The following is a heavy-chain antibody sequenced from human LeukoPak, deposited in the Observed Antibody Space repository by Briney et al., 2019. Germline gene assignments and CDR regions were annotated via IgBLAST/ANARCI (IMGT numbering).Heavy chain of an antibody. CDR3: ARGGTFGEPLSRS. CDR2: INQSGVT. V-gene: IGHV4-34*01. D-gene: IGHD3-10*01. CDR1: GGSFSGFY. J-gene: IGHJ4*02. Sequence: PSETLSLTCAAYGGSFSGFYWSWIRQSPGKGLEWIGEINQSGVTNYSPSLKSRVTISADTSKNQFSLKVNSVTAADTAVYYCARGGTFGEPLSRSWGQGTLVTVSS.